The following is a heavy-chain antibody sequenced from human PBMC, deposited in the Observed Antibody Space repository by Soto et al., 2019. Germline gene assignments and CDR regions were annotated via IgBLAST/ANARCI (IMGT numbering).Heavy chain of an antibody. CDR1: GGTFSSYA. J-gene: IGHJ6*02. V-gene: IGHV1-69*01. D-gene: IGHD6-19*01. Sequence: QVQLVQSGAEVKKPGSSVKVSCKASGGTFSSYAISWVRQAPGQGLEWMGGIIPIFGTANYAQKFQGRVTITADESTSTAYMELSSLRSEDTAVYYCARVRSSVWYAAVQFYYYYGMDVWGQGTTVTVSS. CDR2: IIPIFGTA. CDR3: ARVRSSVWYAAVQFYYYYGMDV.